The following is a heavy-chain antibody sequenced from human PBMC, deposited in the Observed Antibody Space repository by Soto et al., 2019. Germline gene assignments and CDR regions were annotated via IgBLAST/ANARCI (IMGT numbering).Heavy chain of an antibody. CDR2: SRNKAKSYTT. CDR3: ARGGGGSPFDY. V-gene: IGHV3-72*01. Sequence: GGSLRLSCAASGFTFSDHYMDWVRQAPGKGLEWVGRSRNKAKSYTTEYAASVKGRFTISRDDSKNSLYLQMNSLKTEDTAIYYCARGGGGSPFDYWGQGALVTVSS. D-gene: IGHD2-15*01. J-gene: IGHJ4*02. CDR1: GFTFSDHY.